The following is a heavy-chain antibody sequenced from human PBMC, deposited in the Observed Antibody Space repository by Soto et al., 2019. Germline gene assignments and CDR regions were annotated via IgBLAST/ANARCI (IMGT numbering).Heavy chain of an antibody. Sequence: QVQLVESGGGVVQPGRSLRLSCAASGFTFSSYAMHWVRQAPGKGLEWVAVISYDGSNKYYADSVKGRFTISRDNSKNTRYLQMNSLRAEDTAGDDCARDKRPGEVWLELRYGMDVWGQGTTVTVSS. D-gene: IGHD1-7*01. J-gene: IGHJ6*02. CDR3: ARDKRPGEVWLELRYGMDV. CDR1: GFTFSSYA. V-gene: IGHV3-30-3*01. CDR2: ISYDGSNK.